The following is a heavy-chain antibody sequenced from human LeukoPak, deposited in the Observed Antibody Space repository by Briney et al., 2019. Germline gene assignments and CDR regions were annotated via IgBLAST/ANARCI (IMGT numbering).Heavy chain of an antibody. CDR1: GFTFSNHG. V-gene: IGHV3-33*01. J-gene: IGHJ4*02. D-gene: IGHD5-24*01. CDR3: ARGQGLQLKSGSDY. CDR2: IWYDGSNK. Sequence: GRSLRLSCAASGFTFSNHGMHWVRQAPGKGLEWVAVIWYDGSNKYYADSVKGRFTLSRDNTKNTLYLQMNSLRAEDTAVYYCARGQGLQLKSGSDYWGQGTLVTVSS.